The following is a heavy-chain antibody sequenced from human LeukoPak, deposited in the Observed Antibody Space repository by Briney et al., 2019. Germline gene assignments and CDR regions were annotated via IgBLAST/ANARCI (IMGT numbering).Heavy chain of an antibody. CDR2: INHSGST. D-gene: IGHD3-9*01. J-gene: IGHJ3*01. V-gene: IGHV4-34*01. CDR3: VRPDDNSFDF. CDR1: GGSFSGYY. Sequence: SETLSLTCAVYGGSFSGYYWSWIRQPPGKGLEWIGEINHSGSTNYNPSLKSRVTISVDTSKNQFSLKLSSVTAADTAVYYCVRPDDNSFDFWGQGTMVTVSS.